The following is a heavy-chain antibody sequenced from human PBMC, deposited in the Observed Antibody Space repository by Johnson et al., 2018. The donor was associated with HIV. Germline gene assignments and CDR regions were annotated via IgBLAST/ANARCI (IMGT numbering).Heavy chain of an antibody. D-gene: IGHD6-19*01. Sequence: VQLVESGGGLVQPGRSLRLSCAASGFSFDDYAMHWVRQAPGKGLEWVSGISWNSGRIGYAASVKGRFTISRDNSKNTLYLVMNRLRPEDTSISYCARGLGEGLVIPGPDGYDIWGQGTMVTVSS. V-gene: IGHV3-9*01. J-gene: IGHJ3*02. CDR3: ARGLGEGLVIPGPDGYDI. CDR2: ISWNSGRI. CDR1: GFSFDDYA.